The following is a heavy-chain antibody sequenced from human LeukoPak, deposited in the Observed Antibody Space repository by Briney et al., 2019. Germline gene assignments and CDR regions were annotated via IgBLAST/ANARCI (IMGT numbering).Heavy chain of an antibody. CDR3: ARVNDYGAENWFDP. Sequence: SETLSLTCAVSGGSLNSSNWWSWVRQPPGKGLEWVGEIYHSGSTSYNPSLKSRVTMSIDKSKNQFSLKLSSVTAADTAVYYCARVNDYGAENWFDPWGQGTLVTVSS. D-gene: IGHD4-17*01. V-gene: IGHV4-4*02. CDR2: IYHSGST. CDR1: GGSLNSSNW. J-gene: IGHJ5*02.